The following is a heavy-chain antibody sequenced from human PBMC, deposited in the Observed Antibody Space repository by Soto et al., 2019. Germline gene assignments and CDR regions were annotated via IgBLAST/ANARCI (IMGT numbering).Heavy chain of an antibody. CDR1: GYTFSTYE. CDR3: ARGPRESGEWLLFDY. D-gene: IGHD3-3*01. V-gene: IGHV1-8*01. Sequence: ASVKVSCKASGYTFSTYEINWVRRAAGQGLEWMGRMNPDNGNTGYAQKFQDRVTMTRNTSISTAYMELSSLRSDDTAVYYCARGPRESGEWLLFDYWGEGAPVTVS. CDR2: MNPDNGNT. J-gene: IGHJ4*02.